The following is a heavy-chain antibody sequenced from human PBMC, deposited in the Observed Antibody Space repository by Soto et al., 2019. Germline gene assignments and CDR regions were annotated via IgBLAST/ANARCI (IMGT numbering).Heavy chain of an antibody. CDR3: ARDRRGYYDSSGYYRNTGWFDP. CDR2: ISYDGSNK. V-gene: IGHV3-30-3*01. J-gene: IGHJ5*02. D-gene: IGHD3-22*01. Sequence: QVQLVESGGGVVQPGRSLRLSCAASGFTFSSYAMHWVRQAPGKGLEWVAVISYDGSNKYYADSVKGRFTISRDNSKNKLYLQMNSLRAEDTAVYYCARDRRGYYDSSGYYRNTGWFDPWGQGTLVTVSS. CDR1: GFTFSSYA.